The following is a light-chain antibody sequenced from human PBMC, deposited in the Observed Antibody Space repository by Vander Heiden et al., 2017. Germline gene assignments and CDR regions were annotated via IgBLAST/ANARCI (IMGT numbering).Light chain of an antibody. J-gene: IGKJ2*01. CDR2: AAS. Sequence: DIQMTQSPSSLSASVGDRVTITCRASQSISNYLHWYQQKPGKGPKVLIYAASSLQSGVPSRFSGSGSGTDFTLTISSLQPEDFATYYCQQTYSNPPWTFGQRTKLEIK. CDR3: QQTYSNPPWT. CDR1: QSISNY. V-gene: IGKV1-39*01.